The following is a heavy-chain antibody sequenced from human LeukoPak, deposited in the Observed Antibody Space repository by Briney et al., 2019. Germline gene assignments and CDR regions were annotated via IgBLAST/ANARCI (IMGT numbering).Heavy chain of an antibody. CDR2: IKEDGSEK. Sequence: GGSLRLSCTATGFSLSSFWVHWVRQAPGRGLERVANIKEDGSEKHYVDSVKGRFTVSRDSAKNSLSLQMNSLRGEDTAVYYCARTCSGGGCYGFDLWGQGTMVTVSS. CDR3: ARTCSGGGCYGFDL. V-gene: IGHV3-7*04. CDR1: GFSLSSFW. J-gene: IGHJ3*01. D-gene: IGHD2-15*01.